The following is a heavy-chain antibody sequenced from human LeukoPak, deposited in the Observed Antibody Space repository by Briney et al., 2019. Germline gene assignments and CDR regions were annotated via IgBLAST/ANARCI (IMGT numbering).Heavy chain of an antibody. CDR1: GFTFSSYG. D-gene: IGHD2-2*01. Sequence: GRSLRLSCAASGFTFSSYGMHWVRQAPGKGLEWVAFIRYDGSNKYYADSVKGRFTISRDNSKNTLYLQMNSLRAEDTAVYYCAKAIVVPAAIVYYYYYMDVWGKGTTVTVSS. J-gene: IGHJ6*03. CDR2: IRYDGSNK. V-gene: IGHV3-30*02. CDR3: AKAIVVPAAIVYYYYYMDV.